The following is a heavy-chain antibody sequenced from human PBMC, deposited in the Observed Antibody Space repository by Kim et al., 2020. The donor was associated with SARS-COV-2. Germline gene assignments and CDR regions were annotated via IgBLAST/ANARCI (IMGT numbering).Heavy chain of an antibody. CDR2: MASDGSDK. CDR3: AKAPYECSGDYYYFHY. D-gene: IGHD3-22*01. CDR1: GFTFSSFT. V-gene: IGHV3-30*18. J-gene: IGHJ4*01. Sequence: GGSLRLSCAASGFTFSSFTMNWVRQAPGKGLEWVAAMASDGSDKRYGDSVKGRFSISRDNSRNTVDLQLNSLRPEDTGTYFCAKAPYECSGDYYYFHYWG.